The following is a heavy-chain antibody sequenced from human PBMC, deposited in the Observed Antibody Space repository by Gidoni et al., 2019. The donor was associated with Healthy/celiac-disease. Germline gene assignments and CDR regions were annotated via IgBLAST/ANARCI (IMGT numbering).Heavy chain of an antibody. J-gene: IGHJ5*02. CDR2: IYYSGST. CDR1: GCSISSYY. CDR3: ARELSPRDSSGYVSHWFDP. D-gene: IGHD3-22*01. Sequence: QVQLQESGPGLVKPSETLSLTCPVSGCSISSYYWSWIRQPPGKGLEWIGYIYYSGSTNYNPSLKSRVTISVDTSKNQFSLKLSSVTAADTAVYYCARELSPRDSSGYVSHWFDPWGQGTLVTVSS. V-gene: IGHV4-59*01.